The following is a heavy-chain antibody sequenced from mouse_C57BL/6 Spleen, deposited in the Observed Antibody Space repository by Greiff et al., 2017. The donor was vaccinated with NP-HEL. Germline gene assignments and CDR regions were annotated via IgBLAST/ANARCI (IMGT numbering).Heavy chain of an antibody. Sequence: QVQLQQPGTELVKPGASVKLSCKASGYTFTSYWMHWVKQRPGQGLEWIGNINPSNGGTNYNEKFKSKATLTVDKSSSTAYMQLSSLTSEDSAVYYCARAGVYYGSRPAWFAYWGQGTLVTVSA. CDR3: ARAGVYYGSRPAWFAY. V-gene: IGHV1-53*01. CDR2: INPSNGGT. CDR1: GYTFTSYW. J-gene: IGHJ3*01. D-gene: IGHD1-1*01.